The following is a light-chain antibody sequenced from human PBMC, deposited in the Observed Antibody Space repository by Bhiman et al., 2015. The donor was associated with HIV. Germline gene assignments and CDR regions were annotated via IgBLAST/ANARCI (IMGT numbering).Light chain of an antibody. V-gene: IGLV3-21*04. J-gene: IGLJ3*02. CDR2: YPN. CDR1: NVGTNS. CDR3: QVWDSTTNRWV. Sequence: SPVLTQPLSVSVAPGRTATITCVGNNVGTNSVHWYRQRPGQAPQLVIVYPNDRPSGIPDRFSGSYSGNAATLTISGAEAGDEADYYCQVWDSTTNRWVFGGGTKVTVL.